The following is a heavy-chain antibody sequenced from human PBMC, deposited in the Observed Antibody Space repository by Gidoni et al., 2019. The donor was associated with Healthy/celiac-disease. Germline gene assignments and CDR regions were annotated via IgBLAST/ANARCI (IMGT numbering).Heavy chain of an antibody. D-gene: IGHD6-13*01. CDR3: ANGLSSAAGSVLDFDY. J-gene: IGHJ4*02. CDR1: GFPFSSYG. Sequence: QVPLVESGGGVVQPGRSLRLPCAASGFPFSSYGMHWVRPAPGKGLESVAIISYDGSNKYYADSVKGRFTISRDNSKNTLYLKMNSLRAEDTAVYYWANGLSSAAGSVLDFDYWGQGTLVTVSS. V-gene: IGHV3-30*18. CDR2: ISYDGSNK.